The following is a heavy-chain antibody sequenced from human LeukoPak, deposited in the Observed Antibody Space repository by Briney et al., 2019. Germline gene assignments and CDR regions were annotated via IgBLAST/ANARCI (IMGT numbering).Heavy chain of an antibody. CDR2: INTNTGNP. D-gene: IGHD3-10*01. CDR3: ARELRPDYYGSGSYYYYYYYMDV. CDR1: GYTFTSYA. J-gene: IGHJ6*03. V-gene: IGHV7-4-1*02. Sequence: ASVKVSCKASGYTFTSYAMNWVRQAPGQGLEWMGWINTNTGNPTYAQGFTGRFVFSLDTSVSTAYLQISSLKAEDTAVYYCARELRPDYYGSGSYYYYYYYMDVWGKGTTVTVSS.